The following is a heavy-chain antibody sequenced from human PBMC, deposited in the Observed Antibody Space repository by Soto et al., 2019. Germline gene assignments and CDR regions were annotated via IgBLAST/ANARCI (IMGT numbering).Heavy chain of an antibody. J-gene: IGHJ1*01. Sequence: QVQLQESGPGLVEPSQTLSLICTVSGGSISSGDYYWSWIRQLPGKGLEWIGYIYYSGTTFHNPSLKSRVSISVDTSKNLFSLKLSSMTAADTAMYYCARTSGDYGLSKYLQHWGQGTLVTVSS. CDR3: ARTSGDYGLSKYLQH. CDR1: GGSISSGDYY. D-gene: IGHD4-17*01. V-gene: IGHV4-31*03. CDR2: IYYSGTT.